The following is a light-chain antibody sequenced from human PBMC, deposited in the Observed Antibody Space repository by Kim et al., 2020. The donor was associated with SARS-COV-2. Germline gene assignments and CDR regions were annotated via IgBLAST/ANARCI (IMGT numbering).Light chain of an antibody. CDR3: QQRGTWPPALT. V-gene: IGKV3-11*01. CDR1: HNVDIN. CDR2: DAA. J-gene: IGKJ4*01. Sequence: FPGESATPSCRASHNVDINLAWYQQTPGQPPRLLIYDAAIRAAGIPDRFSGSGSGTDFTLTIGSLAPEDFAVYYCQQRGTWPPALTFGGGTKLEI.